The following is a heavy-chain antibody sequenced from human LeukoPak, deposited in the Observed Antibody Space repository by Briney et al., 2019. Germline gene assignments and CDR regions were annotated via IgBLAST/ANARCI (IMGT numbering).Heavy chain of an antibody. D-gene: IGHD2-2*01. CDR2: INENGGER. J-gene: IGHJ4*02. CDR1: GFTFSSYW. V-gene: IGHV3-7*01. CDR3: ARAGSRGSADY. Sequence: GGSLRLSCAASGFTFSSYWMSWVRQAPGKGLEWLANINENGGERYYVESVKGRITISRDNAKKSLYLQMNSLRAEDTAVYYCARAGSRGSADYWGQGTLVTVSS.